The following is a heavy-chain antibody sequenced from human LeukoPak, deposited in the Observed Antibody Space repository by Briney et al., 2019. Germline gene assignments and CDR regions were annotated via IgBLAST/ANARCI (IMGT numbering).Heavy chain of an antibody. CDR1: AFTFSDYY. CDR3: ARALTTLDAFDI. Sequence: KPGGSLRLSCAASAFTFSDYYMGWMRQAPGKGLEWVSYISTSSSYTNYADSVKGRFTISRDNAKNSLYLQMNSLRAEDTAMYYCARALTTLDAFDIWGQGAMVTVSS. CDR2: ISTSSSYT. V-gene: IGHV3-11*05. J-gene: IGHJ3*02. D-gene: IGHD4-17*01.